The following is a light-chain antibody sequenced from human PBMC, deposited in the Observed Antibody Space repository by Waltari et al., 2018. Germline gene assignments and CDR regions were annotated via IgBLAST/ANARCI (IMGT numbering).Light chain of an antibody. CDR1: QSVTTE. J-gene: IGKJ4*01. V-gene: IGKV3-11*01. CDR3: QQRDSWPRT. CDR2: DGS. Sequence: EIVLTQSPATLSLSPGDRAALSCRASQSVTTELAWYQQKPGQAPRLRIYDGSNRATGVPARFSGSGSGTDFTLTISSLDPEDFAVYYCQQRDSWPRTFGGGTKVEFK.